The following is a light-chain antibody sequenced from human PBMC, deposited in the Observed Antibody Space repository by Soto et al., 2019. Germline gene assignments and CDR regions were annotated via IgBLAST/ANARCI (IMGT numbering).Light chain of an antibody. CDR3: QQYGSSGT. CDR1: QSVNIY. CDR2: GAS. J-gene: IGKJ1*01. V-gene: IGKV3-20*01. Sequence: EIVLTQSPATLSLSPGERATLSCRASQSVNIYLAWYQQKPGQAPRLLIYGASNRATGIPDRFSGSGSGTDFTLTISRLEPEDFVVYYCQQYGSSGTFGQGTKVDIK.